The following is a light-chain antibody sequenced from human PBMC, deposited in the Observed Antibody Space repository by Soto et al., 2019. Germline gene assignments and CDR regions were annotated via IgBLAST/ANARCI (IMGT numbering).Light chain of an antibody. CDR2: AAS. CDR3: QKYNIAAVT. CDR1: QGISNY. Sequence: DIQMTQSPSSLSESVGDRVTITCRASQGISNYLAWYQQKPGKVPKLLIYAASPLQSGVPTRFSGSGSGTDFTLTISSLEPEDVATYLWQKYNIAAVTVGQGTKVEIK. J-gene: IGKJ1*01. V-gene: IGKV1-27*01.